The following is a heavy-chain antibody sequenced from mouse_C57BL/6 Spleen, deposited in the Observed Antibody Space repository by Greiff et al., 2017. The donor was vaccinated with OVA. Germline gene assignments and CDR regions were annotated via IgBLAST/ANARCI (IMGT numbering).Heavy chain of an antibody. D-gene: IGHD2-1*01. J-gene: IGHJ3*01. CDR1: GYAFSSSW. CDR2: IYPGDGDT. CDR3: TRSSYGNYVAY. V-gene: IGHV1-82*01. Sequence: QVQLKESGPELVKPGASVKISCKASGYAFSSSWMNWVKQRPGKGLEWIGRIYPGDGDTNYNGKFKGKATLTADKSSSTAYMQLSSLTSEDSAVYFCTRSSYGNYVAYWGQGTLVTVSA.